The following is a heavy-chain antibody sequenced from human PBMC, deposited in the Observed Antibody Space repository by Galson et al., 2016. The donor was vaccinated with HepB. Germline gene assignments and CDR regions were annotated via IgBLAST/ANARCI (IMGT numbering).Heavy chain of an antibody. J-gene: IGHJ4*02. CDR1: GFTFADYA. V-gene: IGHV3-49*03. CDR3: STEGARGGDY. D-gene: IGHD3-16*01. CDR2: VRARSYGETT. Sequence: SLRLSCATSGFTFADYAMNWFRQAPGKGLEWVGLVRARSYGETTEYVASVRGRFTISRDDSKSIAYLQMNSLKNEDTAVYFCSTEGARGGDYWGQGTLVTVSS.